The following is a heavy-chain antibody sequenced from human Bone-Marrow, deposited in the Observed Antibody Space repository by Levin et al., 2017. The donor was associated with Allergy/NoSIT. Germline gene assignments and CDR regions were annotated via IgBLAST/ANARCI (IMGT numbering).Heavy chain of an antibody. CDR3: AREWRSAFDI. Sequence: SQTLSLTCTVSGGSITNTAYSWTWIRQPPGKGLEWIGYIYHPGSTYYNPSLESRVTISADRSKNQFSLSLTSVTAADTALYYCAREWRSAFDIWGQGAMVTVSS. CDR2: IYHPGST. CDR1: GGSITNTAYS. V-gene: IGHV4-30-2*01. J-gene: IGHJ3*02. D-gene: IGHD1-26*01.